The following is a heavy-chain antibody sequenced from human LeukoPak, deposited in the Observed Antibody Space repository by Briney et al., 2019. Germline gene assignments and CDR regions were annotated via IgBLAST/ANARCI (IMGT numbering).Heavy chain of an antibody. CDR3: DRRGGCISTSCNLDY. V-gene: IGHV1-46*01. D-gene: IGHD2-2*01. CDR1: GYTFTSYY. J-gene: IGHJ4*02. Sequence: ASVKVSCKTSGYTFTSYYMHWMRQAPGQGREGGGMINPNGGGTSSAQKFQGRVTMTRDTSTSTVYMDLSSLRSEDTAIYYCDRRGGCISTSCNLDYWGQGTLVTVSS. CDR2: INPNGGGT.